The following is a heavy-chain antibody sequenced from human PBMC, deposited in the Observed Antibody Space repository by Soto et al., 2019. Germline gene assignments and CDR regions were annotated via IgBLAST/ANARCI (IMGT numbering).Heavy chain of an antibody. Sequence: QVQLVQSGAEEKKPGASVKVSCKASGYTFTSYAMHWVRQAPGQRLEWMGWINAGNGNTKYSQKFQGXGXXXRXPSASTAYMELSSLRSEATAVYSCARSIVVVTALDYWGQGTLVTVSS. CDR1: GYTFTSYA. CDR2: INAGNGNT. D-gene: IGHD2-21*02. CDR3: ARSIVVVTALDY. J-gene: IGHJ4*02. V-gene: IGHV1-3*05.